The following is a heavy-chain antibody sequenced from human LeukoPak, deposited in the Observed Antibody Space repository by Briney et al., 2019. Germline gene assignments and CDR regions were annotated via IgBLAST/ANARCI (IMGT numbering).Heavy chain of an antibody. J-gene: IGHJ5*02. CDR1: GFTFSSYS. V-gene: IGHV3-21*01. D-gene: IGHD3-9*01. CDR3: ARDLLRYFDWLNWFDP. Sequence: GGSLRLSCAASGFTFSSYSVNWVRQAPGKGLEWVSSISSSSYIYYADSVKGRFTISRDNAKNSLYLQMNSLRAEDTAVYYCARDLLRYFDWLNWFDPWGQGTLVTVSS. CDR2: ISSSSYI.